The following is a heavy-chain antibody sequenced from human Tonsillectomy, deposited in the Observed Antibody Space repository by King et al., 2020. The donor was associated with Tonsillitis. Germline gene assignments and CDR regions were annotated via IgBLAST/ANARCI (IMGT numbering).Heavy chain of an antibody. J-gene: IGHJ6*03. CDR2: INPNSGGT. CDR3: ARVPYYYVSSGYPPPMDV. CDR1: GYTFTGYY. Sequence: QLVQSGAEVKKPGASVKVSCKASGYTFTGYYIHWVRQAPGQGLEWMGWINPNSGGTNYAQKFQGRVTMTRDTSISTAYMELSRLRSEDTAVYYCARVPYYYVSSGYPPPMDVWGKGTTVTVSS. V-gene: IGHV1-2*02. D-gene: IGHD3-22*01.